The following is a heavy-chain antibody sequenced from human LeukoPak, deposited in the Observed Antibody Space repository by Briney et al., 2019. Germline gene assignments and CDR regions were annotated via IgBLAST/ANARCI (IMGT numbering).Heavy chain of an antibody. CDR3: AKNEFIVVPAAPTLSPFDY. D-gene: IGHD2-2*01. CDR1: GFTFSSYA. Sequence: GRSLRLSCAASGFTFSSYAMSWVRQAPGKGLEWVSAISGSGGSTYYADSVKGRFTISRDNSKNTLYLQMHSLRAEDTAVYYCAKNEFIVVPAAPTLSPFDYWGQGTLVTVSS. CDR2: ISGSGGST. J-gene: IGHJ4*02. V-gene: IGHV3-23*01.